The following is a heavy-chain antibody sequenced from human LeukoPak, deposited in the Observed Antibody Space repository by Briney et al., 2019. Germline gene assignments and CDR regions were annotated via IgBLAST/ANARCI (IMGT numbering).Heavy chain of an antibody. CDR1: GYSFTSYW. Sequence: GESLKISCKGSGYSFTSYWIGWVRQMPGKGLEWMGIIYPGDSDTRYSPSFQGQVTISADKSISTAYLQWSSLKASDTAMYYCAGSIAAAGVEFDYWGQGTLVTVSS. D-gene: IGHD6-13*01. CDR2: IYPGDSDT. CDR3: AGSIAAAGVEFDY. V-gene: IGHV5-51*01. J-gene: IGHJ4*02.